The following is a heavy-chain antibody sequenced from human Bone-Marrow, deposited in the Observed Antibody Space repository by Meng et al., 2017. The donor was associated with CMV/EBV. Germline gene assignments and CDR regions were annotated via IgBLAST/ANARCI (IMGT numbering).Heavy chain of an antibody. CDR3: ARSRVVVPAADYLDY. J-gene: IGHJ4*02. CDR2: IYSGGST. CDR1: GFTVSSNY. Sequence: GGSLRLSCAASGFTVSSNYMSWVRQAPGKGLEWVSVIYSGGSTYYADSVKGRFTISRDNSKNTLYLQMNSLRAEDTAVYYCARSRVVVPAADYLDYWGQGTLVTVSS. V-gene: IGHV3-53*01. D-gene: IGHD2-2*01.